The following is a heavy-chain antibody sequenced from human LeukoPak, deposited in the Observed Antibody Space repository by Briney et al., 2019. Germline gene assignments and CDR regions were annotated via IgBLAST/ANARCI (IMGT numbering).Heavy chain of an antibody. V-gene: IGHV4-30-2*01. J-gene: IGHJ3*02. D-gene: IGHD4-23*01. Sequence: SETLSLTCTVSGGSINSGDYYWSWIRQAPGKGLEWIGYIYHSGSTYYNPSLKSRVTISVDRSKNQFSLKLSSVTAADTAVYYCARDLGPAGGNSGRAFDIWGQGTMVTVSS. CDR1: GGSINSGDYY. CDR2: IYHSGST. CDR3: ARDLGPAGGNSGRAFDI.